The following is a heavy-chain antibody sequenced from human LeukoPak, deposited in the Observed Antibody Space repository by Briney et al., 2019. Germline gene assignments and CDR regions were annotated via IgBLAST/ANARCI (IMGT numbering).Heavy chain of an antibody. J-gene: IGHJ3*02. CDR1: GFTFSSYS. V-gene: IGHV3-48*01. CDR3: ARDEAPAVYYDFWSGYYSGAFDI. Sequence: GGSLRLSCAASGFTFSSYSMNWVRQAPGKGLEWVSYISSSSSTIYYADSVKGRFTISRDNAKNSLYLQMNSLRAEDTAVYYCARDEAPAVYYDFWSGYYSGAFDIWGQGTMVTVSS. D-gene: IGHD3-3*01. CDR2: ISSSSSTI.